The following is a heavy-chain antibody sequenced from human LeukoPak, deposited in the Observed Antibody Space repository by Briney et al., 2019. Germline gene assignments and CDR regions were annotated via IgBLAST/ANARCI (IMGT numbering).Heavy chain of an antibody. CDR3: ARAGNWNDGDAFDI. V-gene: IGHV4-30-4*08. Sequence: KPSETLSLTFTVSGGSISSGDYYWSWIRQPPGKGLEWIGYIYYSGSTYYNPPLKSRVTISVDTSKNQASLKLSSVTAADTAVYYCARAGNWNDGDAFDIWGQGTMVTVSS. CDR1: GGSISSGDYY. J-gene: IGHJ3*02. D-gene: IGHD1-20*01. CDR2: IYYSGST.